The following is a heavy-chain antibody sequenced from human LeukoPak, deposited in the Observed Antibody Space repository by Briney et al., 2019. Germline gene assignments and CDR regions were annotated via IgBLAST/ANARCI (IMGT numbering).Heavy chain of an antibody. V-gene: IGHV3-7*01. CDR2: IKKVGKEK. D-gene: IGHD4/OR15-4a*01. Sequence: GGSLTLSCAASGFTFSSYGMHWARQPPGKGLEWVGNIKKVGKEKDRAGSVKGRFTISRDNGKNSLDLQMNSLRADDTAVYYCARDTLGEGEDANYAVYYFDYWGQGTVVTVSS. CDR1: GFTFSSYG. J-gene: IGHJ4*02. CDR3: ARDTLGEGEDANYAVYYFDY.